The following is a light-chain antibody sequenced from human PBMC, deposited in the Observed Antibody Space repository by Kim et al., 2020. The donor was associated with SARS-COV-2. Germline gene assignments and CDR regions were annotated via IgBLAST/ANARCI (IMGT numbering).Light chain of an antibody. CDR1: QNVSPS. J-gene: IGKJ2*03. CDR3: QQSHGFPYS. Sequence: SASVGNRVTISCQTSQNVSPSLNWYRHQPRKAPKLLIYAVSSLQSGVPSRFSGSGSGTDFTLTISNLQPGDFALYYCQQSHGFPYSFGQGTKLEI. V-gene: IGKV1-39*01. CDR2: AVS.